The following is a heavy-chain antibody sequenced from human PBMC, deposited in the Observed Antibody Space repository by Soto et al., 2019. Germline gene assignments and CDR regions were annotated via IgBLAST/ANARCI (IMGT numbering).Heavy chain of an antibody. Sequence: QVQLVQSGAEVKKPGSSVKVSCKASGGTFSSYAISWVRQAPGQGLEWMGGIIPIFGTANYAQKFQGRDTITADESTSTTYMELSSLITEDTAVYYCATGDERDPFDYWGQGTLVTVSS. V-gene: IGHV1-69*01. CDR1: GGTFSSYA. J-gene: IGHJ4*02. D-gene: IGHD3-10*01. CDR2: IIPIFGTA. CDR3: ATGDERDPFDY.